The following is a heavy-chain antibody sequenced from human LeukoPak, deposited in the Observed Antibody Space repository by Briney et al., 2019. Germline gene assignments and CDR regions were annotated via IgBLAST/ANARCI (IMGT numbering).Heavy chain of an antibody. CDR1: GYTFTGYY. Sequence: ASVNVSCKASGYTFTGYYMHWVRQAPGQGLEWMGWINPNSGGTNYAQKFQGRVTMTRDTSISTAYMELSRLRSDDTAVYHCARGLDYDFWSGKGNWFDPWGQGTLVTVSS. J-gene: IGHJ5*02. D-gene: IGHD3-3*01. CDR2: INPNSGGT. V-gene: IGHV1-2*02. CDR3: ARGLDYDFWSGKGNWFDP.